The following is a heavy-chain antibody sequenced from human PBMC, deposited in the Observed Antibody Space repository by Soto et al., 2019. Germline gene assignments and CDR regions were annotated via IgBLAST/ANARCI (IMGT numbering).Heavy chain of an antibody. CDR1: GGTFSSYA. J-gene: IGHJ5*02. CDR3: AREIAAAGTNWFDP. V-gene: IGHV1-69*13. CDR2: IIPIFGTA. Sequence: SVKVSCKASGGTFSSYAISWVRQAPGQGLEWMGGIIPIFGTANYAQKFQGRVTITADESTSTAYMELSSLRSEDTAVYYCAREIAAAGTNWFDPWGQGTLVTVSS. D-gene: IGHD6-13*01.